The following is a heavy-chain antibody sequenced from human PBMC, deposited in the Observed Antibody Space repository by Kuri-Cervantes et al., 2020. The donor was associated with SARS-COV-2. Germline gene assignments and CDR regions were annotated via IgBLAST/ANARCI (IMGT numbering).Heavy chain of an antibody. Sequence: GSLRLSCTVSGGSISSAYYYWGWIRQPPGKGLEWIGSIYYSGDSDRNPALKSRVTISVDTSKNQFSLKLSSVTAADTAVYYCASFSTRGDPWGQGTLVTVSS. D-gene: IGHD2/OR15-2a*01. CDR1: GGSISSAYYY. CDR2: IYYSGDS. CDR3: ASFSTRGDP. J-gene: IGHJ5*02. V-gene: IGHV4-39*01.